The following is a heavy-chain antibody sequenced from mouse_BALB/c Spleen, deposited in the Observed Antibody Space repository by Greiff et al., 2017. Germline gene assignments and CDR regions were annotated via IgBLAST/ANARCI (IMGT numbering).Heavy chain of an antibody. D-gene: IGHD2-4*01. CDR2: ISSGGSYT. J-gene: IGHJ1*01. CDR1: GFTFSSYG. Sequence: EVHLVESGGDLVKPGGSLKLSCAASGFTFSSYGMSWVRQTPDKRLEWVATISSGGSYTYYPDSVKGRFTISRDNAKNTLYLQMSSLKSEDTAMYYCARHLGDYDDVWGAGTTVTVSS. V-gene: IGHV5-6*01. CDR3: ARHLGDYDDV.